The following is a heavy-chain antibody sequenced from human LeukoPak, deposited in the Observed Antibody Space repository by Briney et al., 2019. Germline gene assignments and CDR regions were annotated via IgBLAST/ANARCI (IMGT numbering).Heavy chain of an antibody. D-gene: IGHD3-10*01. V-gene: IGHV3-7*03. CDR3: AKALWFGELSYYYGMDV. CDR1: GFTFSNYW. J-gene: IGHJ6*02. Sequence: GGSLRLSCEGSGFTFSNYWMTWVRQAPEKGLEWVANIKPSGSEKHYADSVEGRFTISRDNAENSLYLQMNSLRAEDTALYYCAKALWFGELSYYYGMDVWGQGTTVTVSS. CDR2: IKPSGSEK.